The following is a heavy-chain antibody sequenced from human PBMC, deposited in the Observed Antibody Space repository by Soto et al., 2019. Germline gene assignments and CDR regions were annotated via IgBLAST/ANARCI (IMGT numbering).Heavy chain of an antibody. CDR3: ARDKIVGATYWFDP. CDR2: INPNSGGT. J-gene: IGHJ5*02. D-gene: IGHD1-26*01. Sequence: QVQLVQSGAEVKKPGASVKVSCKASGYTFTGYYMHWVRQAPGQGLEWMGWINPNSGGTNYAQKCQGRVTMTRDTSISTAYMELSRLRSDDTAVYYCARDKIVGATYWFDPWGQGTLVTVSS. CDR1: GYTFTGYY. V-gene: IGHV1-2*02.